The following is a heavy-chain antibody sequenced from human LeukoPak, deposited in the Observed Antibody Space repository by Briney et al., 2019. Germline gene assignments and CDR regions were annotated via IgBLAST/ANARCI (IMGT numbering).Heavy chain of an antibody. CDR1: GGTFSSYA. Sequence: ASVKVSCKASGGTFSSYAISWVRQAPGQGLEWMGGIIPIFGTANYAQKFQGRVTITADKSTSTAYMELSSLKASDTAMYYCARNTYYYDLWGQGTLVTVSS. V-gene: IGHV1-69*06. D-gene: IGHD3-22*01. CDR3: ARNTYYYDL. J-gene: IGHJ4*02. CDR2: IIPIFGTA.